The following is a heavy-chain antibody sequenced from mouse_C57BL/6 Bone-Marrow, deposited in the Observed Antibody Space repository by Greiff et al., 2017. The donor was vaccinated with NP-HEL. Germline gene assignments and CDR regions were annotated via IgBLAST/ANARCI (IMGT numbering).Heavy chain of an antibody. D-gene: IGHD1-1*01. Sequence: VQLQQSGAELAKPGASVKLSCTASGYTFTSYWMHWVKQRPGQGLEWIGYINPSSGYTKYNQKFKDKATLTADKSASTAYMQLSSLTYEDSAVYYCARSYYGSSYVTWFAYWGQGTLVTVSA. CDR1: GYTFTSYW. CDR3: ARSYYGSSYVTWFAY. J-gene: IGHJ3*01. V-gene: IGHV1-7*01. CDR2: INPSSGYT.